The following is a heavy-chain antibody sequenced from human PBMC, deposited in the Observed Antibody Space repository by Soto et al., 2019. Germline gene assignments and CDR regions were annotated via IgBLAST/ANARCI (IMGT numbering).Heavy chain of an antibody. CDR3: ARRHGPFDF. CDR1: GGSISSYY. Sequence: QVQLQESGPGLVKPSETPSLTCAVSGGSISSYYWSWIRQPPGKGLEWIGYIYYSGSTSYNPSLKSRVTISVDTSKNQFSLKLSSVTTADTAVYYCARRHGPFDFWGQGTLVTVSS. V-gene: IGHV4-59*01. CDR2: IYYSGST. J-gene: IGHJ4*02.